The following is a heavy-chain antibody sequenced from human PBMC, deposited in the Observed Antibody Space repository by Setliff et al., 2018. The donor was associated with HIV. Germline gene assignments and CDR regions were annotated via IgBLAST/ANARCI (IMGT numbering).Heavy chain of an antibody. CDR1: GGSMSSSGPGYY. J-gene: IGHJ4*02. CDR2: VYYRGRT. V-gene: IGHV4-39*01. D-gene: IGHD3-3*01. CDR3: ARSQPDTIFGVVTFDF. Sequence: SETLSLTCTVSGGSMSSSGPGYYWGWVRQTPGGGLEWIGSVYYRGRTYYNPSLKSRVTTSVDTSKNQLSLRLTSMAAADAAMYYCARSQPDTIFGVVTFDFWGQGTLVTVSS.